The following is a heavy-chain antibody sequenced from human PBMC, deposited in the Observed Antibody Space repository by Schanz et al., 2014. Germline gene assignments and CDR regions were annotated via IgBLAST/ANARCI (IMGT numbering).Heavy chain of an antibody. CDR3: ARDRRNADLDY. Sequence: EVQLVESGGGLVQPGGSLRLSCAASGFTFGDYAMTWVRQAPGKGLEWVSAISGSGGSTYYADSVKGRFTISRDNAKNSLYLEMNSLRAEDTALYYCARDRRNADLDYWGQGTLVTVSS. CDR1: GFTFGDYA. V-gene: IGHV3-23*04. CDR2: ISGSGGST. D-gene: IGHD1-1*01. J-gene: IGHJ4*02.